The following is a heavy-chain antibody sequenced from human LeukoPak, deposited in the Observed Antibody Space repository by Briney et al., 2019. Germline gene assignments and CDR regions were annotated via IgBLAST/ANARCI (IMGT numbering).Heavy chain of an antibody. CDR2: ISYDGSNT. V-gene: IGHV3-30*03. CDR3: ASGSAGFDY. CDR1: GFTFSSYE. D-gene: IGHD1-1*01. J-gene: IGHJ4*02. Sequence: GGSLRLSCAASGFTFSSYEMNWVRQAPGKGLEWVAVISYDGSNTYYADSVKGRFTISRDNAKNSLYLQMNSLRAEDTAVYYCASGSAGFDYWGQGTLVTVSS.